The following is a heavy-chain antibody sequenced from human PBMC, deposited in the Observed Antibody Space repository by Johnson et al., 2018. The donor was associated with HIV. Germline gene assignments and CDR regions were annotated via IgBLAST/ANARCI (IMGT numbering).Heavy chain of an antibody. V-gene: IGHV3-11*04. CDR2: ISSRGGAM. J-gene: IGHJ3*02. Sequence: QVQLVESGGGLVQPGGSLRLSCAASGITFSDYYMSWIRQVPGKGLEWVSYISSRGGAMYYADSVKGRFTISRDNSKKSVNLQMNSLRVEDTAIYYCARDQWAQVGALLSDAFDIWGQGTMVTVSS. CDR3: ARDQWAQVGALLSDAFDI. CDR1: GITFSDYY. D-gene: IGHD1-26*01.